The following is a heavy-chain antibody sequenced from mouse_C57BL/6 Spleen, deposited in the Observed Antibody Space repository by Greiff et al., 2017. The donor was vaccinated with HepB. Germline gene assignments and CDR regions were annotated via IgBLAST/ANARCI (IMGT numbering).Heavy chain of an antibody. CDR1: GFNIKNTY. CDR3: ARPNYGSSYYFDY. Sequence: VQLKESVAELVRPGASVKLSCTASGFNIKNTYMHWVKQRPEQGLEWIGRIDPANGNTKYAPKFQGKATITADTSSNTAYLQLSSLTSEDTAIYYCARPNYGSSYYFDYWGQGTTLTVSS. J-gene: IGHJ2*01. CDR2: IDPANGNT. D-gene: IGHD1-1*01. V-gene: IGHV14-3*01.